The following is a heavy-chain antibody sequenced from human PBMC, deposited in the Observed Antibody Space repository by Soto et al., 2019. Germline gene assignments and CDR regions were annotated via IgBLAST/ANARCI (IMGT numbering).Heavy chain of an antibody. CDR3: ARWNSNYGDRTGYYGMDV. CDR1: GGSFSTYY. D-gene: IGHD4-17*01. J-gene: IGHJ6*02. Sequence: SETLSLTCTVSGGSFSTYYWSWIRQPPGKGLEWIGYIYYNGNTNYSPSLKGRVTISLDTSKNRFSLKVNSVTAADTAMYYCARWNSNYGDRTGYYGMDVGGQGTTVTVS. CDR2: IYYNGNT. V-gene: IGHV4-59*01.